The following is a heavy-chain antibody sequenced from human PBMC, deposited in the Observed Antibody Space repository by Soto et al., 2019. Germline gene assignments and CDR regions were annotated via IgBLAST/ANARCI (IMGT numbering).Heavy chain of an antibody. D-gene: IGHD4-17*01. V-gene: IGHV3-23*01. CDR3: AKDPYGDYEFDI. CDR2: ISGSGGST. Sequence: GGSLRLSCAASGFTFSSYAMSWVRQAPGRGLEWVSAISGSGGSTYYADSVKGRFTISRDNSKNTLYLQMNSLRAEDTAVYYCAKDPYGDYEFDIWGQGTMVTVSS. J-gene: IGHJ3*02. CDR1: GFTFSSYA.